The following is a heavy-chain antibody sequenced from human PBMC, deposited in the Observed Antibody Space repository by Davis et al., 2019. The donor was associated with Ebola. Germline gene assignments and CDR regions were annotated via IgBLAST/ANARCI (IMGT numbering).Heavy chain of an antibody. CDR2: IDPSDSYT. D-gene: IGHD2-2*01. CDR3: ARDPNQLLSYYYYYYMDV. V-gene: IGHV5-10-1*01. CDR1: GYSFTSYW. Sequence: GESLKISCKGSGYSFTSYWIGWVRQMPGKGLEWMGRIDPSDSYTNYSPSFQGHVTISADKSISTAYLQWSSLKASDTAMYYCARDPNQLLSYYYYYYMDVWGKGTTVTVSS. J-gene: IGHJ6*03.